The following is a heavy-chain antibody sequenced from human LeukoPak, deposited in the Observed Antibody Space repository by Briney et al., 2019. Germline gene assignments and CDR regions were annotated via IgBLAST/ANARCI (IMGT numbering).Heavy chain of an antibody. Sequence: PSETLSLTCTVSSGSISSYYWSWIRQPAGKGLEWIGRIYTSGSTNYNPSLKSRVTMSVDTSKNQFSLKLSSVTAADTAVYYCARSPKRKYGSGSSYYMDVWGKGTTVTVSS. D-gene: IGHD3-10*01. CDR1: SGSISSYY. V-gene: IGHV4-4*07. J-gene: IGHJ6*03. CDR2: IYTSGST. CDR3: ARSPKRKYGSGSSYYMDV.